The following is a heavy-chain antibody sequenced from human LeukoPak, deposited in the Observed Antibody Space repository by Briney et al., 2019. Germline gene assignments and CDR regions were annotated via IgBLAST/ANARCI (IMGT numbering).Heavy chain of an antibody. CDR2: IYYSGST. V-gene: IGHV4-39*07. CDR1: GGSITSSSYY. Sequence: SETLSLTCTVSGGSITSSSYYWGWIRQPPGKGLEWIGNIYYSGSTYYNASLKSRVTISVDTSKNQFSLKLSSVTAADTAVYYCASTAWELLGGWSWFDPWGQGTLVTVSS. CDR3: ASTAWELLGGWSWFDP. D-gene: IGHD1-26*01. J-gene: IGHJ5*02.